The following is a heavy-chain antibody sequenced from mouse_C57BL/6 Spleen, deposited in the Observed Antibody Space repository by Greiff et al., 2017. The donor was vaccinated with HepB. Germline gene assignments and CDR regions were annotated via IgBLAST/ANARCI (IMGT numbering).Heavy chain of an antibody. D-gene: IGHD1-1*01. CDR1: GYTFTSYW. V-gene: IGHV1-5*01. CDR3: TITTVAPYFDV. Sequence: VHVKQSGTVLARPGASVKMSCKTSGYTFTSYWMHWVKQRPGQGLEWIGAIYPGNSDTSYNQKFKGKAKLTAVTSASTAYMELSSLTNEDSAVYYCTITTVAPYFDVWGTGTTVTVSS. CDR2: IYPGNSDT. J-gene: IGHJ1*03.